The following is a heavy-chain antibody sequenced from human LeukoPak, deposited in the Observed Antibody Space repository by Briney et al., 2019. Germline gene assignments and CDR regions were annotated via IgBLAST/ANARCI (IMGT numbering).Heavy chain of an antibody. D-gene: IGHD3-10*01. CDR3: VGSFLGY. CDR2: IETRSHGGTT. Sequence: GGSLRLSCGASGFTFSTYWMSWVRQAPGKGLEWVGHIETRSHGGTTHYAAPVKGRFTISTDDSENTLYLQMNGLKTEDTAVYYCVGSFLGYWGQGTLVTVSS. V-gene: IGHV3-15*04. J-gene: IGHJ4*02. CDR1: GFTFSTYW.